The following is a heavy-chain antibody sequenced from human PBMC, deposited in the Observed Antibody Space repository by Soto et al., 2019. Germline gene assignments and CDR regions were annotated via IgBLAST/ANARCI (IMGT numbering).Heavy chain of an antibody. Sequence: TLSLTCTVSGGSISSGDYYWSWIRQPPGKGLEWIGYIYYSGSTYYNPSLKSRVTISVDTSKNQFSLKLSSVTAADTAVYYCARGRRDVYGMDVWGQGTTVTVSS. V-gene: IGHV4-30-4*01. D-gene: IGHD3-10*01. CDR1: GGSISSGDYY. CDR3: ARGRRDVYGMDV. CDR2: IYYSGST. J-gene: IGHJ6*02.